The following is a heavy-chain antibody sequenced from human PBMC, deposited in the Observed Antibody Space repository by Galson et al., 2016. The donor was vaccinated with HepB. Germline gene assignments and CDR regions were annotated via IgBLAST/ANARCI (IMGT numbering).Heavy chain of an antibody. V-gene: IGHV4-39*01. CDR1: GFTVSSKY. Sequence: LRLSCAASGFTVSSKYMGWIRQPPGKGLEWIGSIYYSGTTYYNPSLKSRVTISLDTPKNQFSLKLRSVTAADTAMYYCARHDYDSSGYNWFDPWGQGTLVTVSS. CDR2: IYYSGTT. D-gene: IGHD3-22*01. J-gene: IGHJ5*02. CDR3: ARHDYDSSGYNWFDP.